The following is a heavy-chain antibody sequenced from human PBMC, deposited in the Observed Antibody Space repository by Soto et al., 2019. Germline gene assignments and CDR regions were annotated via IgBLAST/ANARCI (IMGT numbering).Heavy chain of an antibody. CDR1: GYTFTSYG. V-gene: IGHV1-18*01. CDR2: ISAYNGNT. D-gene: IGHD3-3*01. Sequence: QVQLVQSGAEVKKPGASVKVSCKASGYTFTSYGISWVRQAPGQGLEWMGWISAYNGNTNYAQNLDGRVTITTYTATSTAYMELRSLRSDVTAVYYCASTTYYDFWSGSPLGVYYGMDVWGQGTTVTVSS. J-gene: IGHJ6*02. CDR3: ASTTYYDFWSGSPLGVYYGMDV.